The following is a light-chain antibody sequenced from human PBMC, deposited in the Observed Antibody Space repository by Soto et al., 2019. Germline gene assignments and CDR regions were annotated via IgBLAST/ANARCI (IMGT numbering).Light chain of an antibody. J-gene: IGLJ3*02. V-gene: IGLV2-14*01. CDR3: SSYTGSSTPV. CDR1: SSAVGGYNY. Sequence: QSVLTQPASVSGSPGQSITISCTGTSSAVGGYNYVSWYQHHPGKAPKLMIYEVSNRPSGVSNRFSGSKSGNTASLTISGLQAEDEADYYCSSYTGSSTPVFGGGTKLTVL. CDR2: EVS.